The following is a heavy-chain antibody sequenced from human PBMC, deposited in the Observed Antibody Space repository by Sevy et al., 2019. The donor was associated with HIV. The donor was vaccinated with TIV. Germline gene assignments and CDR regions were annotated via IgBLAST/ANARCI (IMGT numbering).Heavy chain of an antibody. CDR3: ARLDWELLRGGAFDI. D-gene: IGHD1-26*01. CDR2: IYPGDSDT. J-gene: IGHJ3*02. V-gene: IGHV5-51*01. Sequence: GESLKISCKGSGYSFTSYWIGWVRQMPGKGLEWMGIIYPGDSDTRYSPSFQGQVTISANKPISTAYLQWSSLKASDTALYYGARLDWELLRGGAFDIWGQGTMVTVSS. CDR1: GYSFTSYW.